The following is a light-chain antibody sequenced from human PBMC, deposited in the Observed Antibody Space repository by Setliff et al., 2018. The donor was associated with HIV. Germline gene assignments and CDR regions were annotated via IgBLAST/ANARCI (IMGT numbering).Light chain of an antibody. Sequence: QSVLTQPASVSGSPGQSITISCTGTSSDIGRGDLVSWYQQHPGKATKVMIFAVSNRPSGVSDRFSGSKSGNTASLTISGLRAEDEADYYCSSYAITNTLPFGTGTKVTVL. CDR1: SSDIGRGDL. CDR2: AVS. CDR3: SSYAITNTLP. J-gene: IGLJ1*01. V-gene: IGLV2-14*01.